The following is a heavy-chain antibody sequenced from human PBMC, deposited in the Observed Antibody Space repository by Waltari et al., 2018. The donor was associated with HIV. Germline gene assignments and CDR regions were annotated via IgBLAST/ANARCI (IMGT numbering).Heavy chain of an antibody. V-gene: IGHV3-9*01. D-gene: IGHD2-21*01. Sequence: EGQLVGTGGGLEEPARSLTLACAAAGLRFEDYARPGVRQRRGRGREWVAGISWNSVSRSYADSVKGRFTVSRDNARYSLYVHISSLRPEDTASYFCAKDSGDGYKQMNLFGPWGQGTQVSVSS. CDR3: AKDSGDGYKQMNLFGP. CDR1: GLRFEDYA. CDR2: ISWNSVSR. J-gene: IGHJ5*02.